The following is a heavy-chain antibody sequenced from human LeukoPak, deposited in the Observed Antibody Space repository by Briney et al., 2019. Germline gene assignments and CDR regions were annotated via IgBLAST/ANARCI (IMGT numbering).Heavy chain of an antibody. V-gene: IGHV3-7*01. CDR3: ARDFGSAAAIYEY. CDR2: INQNGVEM. D-gene: IGHD6-13*01. J-gene: IGHJ4*02. CDR1: EFTFTNYW. Sequence: GGSLRLSCATSEFTFTNYWMTWVCQAPGKGLEWVANINQNGVEMYYLESVKGRFTISRDSGRNSLFLQMNSLRAEDTAVYYCARDFGSAAAIYEYWGQGTLVTVSS.